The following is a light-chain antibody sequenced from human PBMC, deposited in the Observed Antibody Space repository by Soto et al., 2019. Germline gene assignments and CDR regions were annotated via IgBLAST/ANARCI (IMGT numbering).Light chain of an antibody. V-gene: IGLV1-36*01. CDR2: YDD. Sequence: QSVLTQPPSVSEAPRQRGTISCSGSSSNIGNNAVNWYQQLPGKAPKLLIYYDDLLPSGVSDRFSGSKSGTSASLAISGLPSEDEADYYCAAWHDSLNGYVFGTGTKLTVL. J-gene: IGLJ1*01. CDR1: SSNIGNNA. CDR3: AAWHDSLNGYV.